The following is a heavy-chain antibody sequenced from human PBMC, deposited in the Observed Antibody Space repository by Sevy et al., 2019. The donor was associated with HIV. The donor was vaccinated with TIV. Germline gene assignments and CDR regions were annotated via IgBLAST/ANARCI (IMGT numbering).Heavy chain of an antibody. CDR2: INPNSGDT. J-gene: IGHJ4*02. CDR1: GYMFIAYF. CDR3: ARVLYYDSSAYYFDY. D-gene: IGHD3-22*01. Sequence: ASVKVSCKASGYMFIAYFIHWVRLAPGQGLEWMGRINPNSGDTNYAQKFQGRVTMTRDTSINTAYMELSRLRSDDTAVYSCARVLYYDSSAYYFDYWGQGTLVTVSS. V-gene: IGHV1-2*06.